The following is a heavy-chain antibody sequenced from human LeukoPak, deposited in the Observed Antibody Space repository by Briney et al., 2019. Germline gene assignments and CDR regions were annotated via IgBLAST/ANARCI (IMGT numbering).Heavy chain of an antibody. D-gene: IGHD5-24*01. Sequence: GGSLRLSCAASGFTVSSNYMSWVRQAPGKGLEWVANINQDGIEKYYVASVKGRFTISRDNAKNSMYVQMNSLRAEDTAVYCCARGFDGYYGFDIWGQGTMVTVSS. CDR2: INQDGIEK. V-gene: IGHV3-7*05. J-gene: IGHJ3*02. CDR1: GFTVSSNY. CDR3: ARGFDGYYGFDI.